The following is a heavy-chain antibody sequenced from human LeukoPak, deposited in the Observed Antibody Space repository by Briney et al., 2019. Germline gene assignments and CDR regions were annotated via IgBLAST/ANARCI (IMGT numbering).Heavy chain of an antibody. CDR3: AKGLLWFGELLYYYYGMDV. CDR2: ISGSGGST. V-gene: IGHV3-23*01. J-gene: IGHJ6*02. D-gene: IGHD3-10*01. CDR1: GFTFSSYW. Sequence: GGSLRLSCEVPGFTFSSYWIHWVRQAPGKGLEWVSAISGSGGSTYYADSVKGRFTISRDNSKNTLYLQMNSLRAEDTAVYYCAKGLLWFGELLYYYYGMDVWGQGTTVTVSS.